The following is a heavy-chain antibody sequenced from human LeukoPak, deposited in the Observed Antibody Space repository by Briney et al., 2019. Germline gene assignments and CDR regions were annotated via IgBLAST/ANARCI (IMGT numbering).Heavy chain of an antibody. D-gene: IGHD3-10*01. V-gene: IGHV3-23*01. Sequence: GRSLRLSCATSGFTFSSYAMSWVRQAPGKGLEWVSTISPSGGVTFYSDSVRGRFTISRDYSKDTLFLQMSSLRAEDTALYYCAKAHVPTMVRGVVSSDWGQGTLVTVSS. J-gene: IGHJ4*02. CDR1: GFTFSSYA. CDR3: AKAHVPTMVRGVVSSD. CDR2: ISPSGGVT.